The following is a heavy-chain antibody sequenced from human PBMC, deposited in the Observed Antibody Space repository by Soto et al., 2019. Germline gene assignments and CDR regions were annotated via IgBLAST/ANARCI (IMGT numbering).Heavy chain of an antibody. Sequence: SETLSLTCTVSGGSFSSSSHYWVWIRQPPGKGLEWVGSIYYDGRTYYNASPKSRVTISVDTSKNQFSLKVNSVSAADTAVYYCASAPSYNWLLDYWGQGTLVTVSS. CDR1: GGSFSSSSHY. J-gene: IGHJ4*02. D-gene: IGHD1-1*01. CDR2: IYYDGRT. CDR3: ASAPSYNWLLDY. V-gene: IGHV4-39*01.